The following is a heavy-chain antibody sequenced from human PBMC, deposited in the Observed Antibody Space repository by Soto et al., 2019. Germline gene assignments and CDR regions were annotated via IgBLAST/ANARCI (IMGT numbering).Heavy chain of an antibody. D-gene: IGHD6-6*01. J-gene: IGHJ6*02. CDR2: IDWDDDK. V-gene: IGHV2-70*01. Sequence: SGPTLVNPTQTLTLTCTFSGFSLSTSGRCVSWIRQPPGKALEWLALIDWDDDKYYSTSLKTRLTISKDTSKNQVVLTMTNMDPVDTATYYCARNLYSSSSPYYYYGMDVWGQGTTVTVSS. CDR1: GFSLSTSGRC. CDR3: ARNLYSSSSPYYYYGMDV.